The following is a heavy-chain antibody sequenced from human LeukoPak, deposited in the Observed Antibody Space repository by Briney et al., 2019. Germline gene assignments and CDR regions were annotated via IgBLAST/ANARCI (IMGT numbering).Heavy chain of an antibody. CDR1: GGSFSGHY. V-gene: IGHV4-34*01. CDR3: ARERRTYYYDSSGYYAPFDY. D-gene: IGHD3-22*01. Sequence: SETLSLTCVVYGGSFSGHYWSWIRQPPGKGLEWIGEINHSGSTNYNPSLKSRVTISVDTSKNQFSLNLSSVTAADTAVYYCARERRTYYYDSSGYYAPFDYWGQGTLVTVSS. CDR2: INHSGST. J-gene: IGHJ4*02.